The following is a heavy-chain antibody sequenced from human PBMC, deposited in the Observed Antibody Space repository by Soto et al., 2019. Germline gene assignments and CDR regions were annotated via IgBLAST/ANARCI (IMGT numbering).Heavy chain of an antibody. CDR1: GFTFSSYA. Sequence: QVQLVESGGGVVQPGRSLRLSCAASGFTFSSYAMHWVRQAPGKGLEWVAVISYDGSNKYYADSVKGRFTISRDNSKNMLYLQMNRLRDEGTAVYYCARATTPYYYYCGMDVWGQGTTVTVSS. J-gene: IGHJ6*02. V-gene: IGHV3-30-3*01. D-gene: IGHD4-17*01. CDR3: ARATTPYYYYCGMDV. CDR2: ISYDGSNK.